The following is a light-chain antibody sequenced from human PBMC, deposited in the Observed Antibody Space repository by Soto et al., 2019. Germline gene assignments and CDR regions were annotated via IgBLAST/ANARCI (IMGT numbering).Light chain of an antibody. CDR2: DVS. V-gene: IGLV2-14*01. Sequence: QSVLAQPASVSGSPGQSITISCTGTSSDVGGYNYVSWYQQHPGKAPKLMIYDVSNRRSGVSNRCSGSKSGNTASLTISGLQAEDEADYYCSSYTSNSTLNYVFGTGTKSPS. J-gene: IGLJ1*01. CDR1: SSDVGGYNY. CDR3: SSYTSNSTLNYV.